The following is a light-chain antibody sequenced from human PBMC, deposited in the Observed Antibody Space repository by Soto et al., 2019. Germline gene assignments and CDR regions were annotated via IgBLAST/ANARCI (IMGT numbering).Light chain of an antibody. J-gene: IGLJ3*02. CDR2: ETT. CDR1: SSDVGSYNL. Sequence: QSVLTQPASVSGSPGQSITISCTGTSSDVGSYNLVSWYQQHPGKAPKLMIYETTKRPSGVADRFSGSKSGNTASLTISGLQADDEADYYCCSYAGSSTLVFGGGTKVTVL. CDR3: CSYAGSSTLV. V-gene: IGLV2-23*01.